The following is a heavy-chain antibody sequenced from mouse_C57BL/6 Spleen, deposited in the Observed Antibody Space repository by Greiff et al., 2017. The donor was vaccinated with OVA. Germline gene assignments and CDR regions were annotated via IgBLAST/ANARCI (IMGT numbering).Heavy chain of an antibody. J-gene: IGHJ1*03. CDR1: GFTFSSYG. Sequence: EVQVVESGGDLVKPGGSLKLSCAASGFTFSSYGMSWVRQTPDKRLEWVATISSGGSYTYYPDSVKGRFTISRDNAKNTLYLQMSSLKSEDTAMYYCARRDYYGSSPPFDVWGTGTTVTVSS. CDR2: ISSGGSYT. D-gene: IGHD1-1*01. CDR3: ARRDYYGSSPPFDV. V-gene: IGHV5-6*01.